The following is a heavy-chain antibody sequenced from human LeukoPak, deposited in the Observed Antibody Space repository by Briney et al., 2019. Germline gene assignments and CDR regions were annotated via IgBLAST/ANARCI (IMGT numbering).Heavy chain of an antibody. Sequence: GASVKVSCKSSGYTFTGYYMHWVRQAPGQGLEWMGFINPNSGGTNNAQKFQGRVTMTRDTSISTTYMELSRLRSDDTAVYYWARELLAAPNWFDPWGQGTLVTVSS. V-gene: IGHV1-2*02. D-gene: IGHD6-6*01. CDR2: INPNSGGT. CDR1: GYTFTGYY. J-gene: IGHJ5*02. CDR3: ARELLAAPNWFDP.